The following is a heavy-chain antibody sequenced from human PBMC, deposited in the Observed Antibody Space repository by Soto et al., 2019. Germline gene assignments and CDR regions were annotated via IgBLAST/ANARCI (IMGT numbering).Heavy chain of an antibody. D-gene: IGHD3-16*01. CDR2: IWHDGSQK. J-gene: IGHJ1*01. V-gene: IGHV3-33*01. CDR3: EGRDYPFQV. CDR1: GFTFSNYG. Sequence: QVQLVESGGGVVQPGTSLRLSCVATGFTFSNYGIHWVRQAPGRGLEWVAVIWHDGSQKYLADSVRGRFTISRDTSKNTVYLQMNSLSAHATAVYYCEGRDYPFQVWGQGTMVTVSS.